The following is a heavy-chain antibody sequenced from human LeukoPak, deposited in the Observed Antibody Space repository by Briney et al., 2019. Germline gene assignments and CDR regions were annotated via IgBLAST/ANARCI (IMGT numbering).Heavy chain of an antibody. V-gene: IGHV3-15*01. CDR1: GFTFSNAW. J-gene: IGHJ4*02. D-gene: IGHD3-10*01. Sequence: GGSLRLSCAASGFTFSNAWMSWVRQAPGKGLEWVGRIKSKTDGGTTDYAAPVKGRFTISRDDSKNTLYLQMNSLKTEDTAVYYCFPHIWFGELPRGGGYWGQGTLVTVSS. CDR2: IKSKTDGGTT. CDR3: FPHIWFGELPRGGGY.